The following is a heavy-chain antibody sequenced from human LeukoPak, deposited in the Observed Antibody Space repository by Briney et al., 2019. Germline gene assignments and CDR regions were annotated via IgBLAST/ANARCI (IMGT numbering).Heavy chain of an antibody. CDR3: AKDLGPYSSSWFDY. V-gene: IGHV3-9*01. CDR1: GFTFDDYA. CDR2: ISWNSGSI. Sequence: PGGSLRLSCAASGFTFDDYAMHWVRQAPGKGLEWVSGISWNSGSIGYADSVKGRLTISRDNAKNSLYLQMNSLRAEDTALYYCAKDLGPYSSSWFDYWGQGTLVTVSS. J-gene: IGHJ4*02. D-gene: IGHD6-13*01.